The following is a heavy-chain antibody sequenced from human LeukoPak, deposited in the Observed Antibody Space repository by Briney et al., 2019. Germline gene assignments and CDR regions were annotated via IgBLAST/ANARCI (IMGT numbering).Heavy chain of an antibody. CDR2: ISYIVST. J-gene: IGHJ3*02. CDR3: ARDLVTVTKGFDI. CDR1: ADSFSSHY. Sequence: SETLSLTCAVSADSFSSHYWTWIRQPPGKGLEWIGYISYIVSTNYNPSLKSRVTISIATPKNQFSLKLSSVTAADTAVYYCARDLVTVTKGFDIWGQGTMVSVSS. V-gene: IGHV4-59*11. D-gene: IGHD4-17*01.